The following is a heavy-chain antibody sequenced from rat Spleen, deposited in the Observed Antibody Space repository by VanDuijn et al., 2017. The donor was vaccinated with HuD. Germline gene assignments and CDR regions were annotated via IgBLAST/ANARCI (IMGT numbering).Heavy chain of an antibody. Sequence: EVQLVESGGGLVQPGRSLKLSCAASGFTFSDFYMAWVRQAPTKGLEWVASISPSGGSTYYRDSVKGRFTISRDNAQNTLYLQMNSLRSEDTATYYCTRGEEAIGGYWGQGVMVTVSS. CDR3: TRGEEAIGGY. D-gene: IGHD1-11*01. J-gene: IGHJ2*01. CDR2: ISPSGGST. CDR1: GFTFSDFY. V-gene: IGHV5-27*01.